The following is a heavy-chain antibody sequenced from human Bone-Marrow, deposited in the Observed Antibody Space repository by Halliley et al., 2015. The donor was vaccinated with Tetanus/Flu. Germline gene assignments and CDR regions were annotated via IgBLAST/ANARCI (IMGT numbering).Heavy chain of an antibody. CDR1: GGSMNSYY. CDR2: IYYSGST. Sequence: GLVKPSETLSLTCTVSGGSMNSYYWSWIRQPPGKGLEWIGYIYYSGSTNSNPSLRNRVTFSVDTSESQFSLKLKSVTAADTAVYFCARHPRTGLDRNYNFDYWGQGTLVTVSS. CDR3: ARHPRTGLDRNYNFDY. J-gene: IGHJ4*02. D-gene: IGHD1-1*01. V-gene: IGHV4-59*08.